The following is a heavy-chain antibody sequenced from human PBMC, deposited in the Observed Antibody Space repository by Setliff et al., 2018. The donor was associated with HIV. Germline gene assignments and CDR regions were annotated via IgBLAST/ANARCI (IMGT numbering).Heavy chain of an antibody. CDR2: INQDGSEK. J-gene: IGHJ3*02. Sequence: GGSLRLSCAASGFTFSNHWMSWVRQAPGKGLEWVANINQDGSEKYYVDSVKGRFTISRDNAKNSLYLQMNSLRVEDTAMYYGTSQGQNTFNIWGQGTMVTVSS. V-gene: IGHV3-7*01. CDR1: GFTFSNHW. CDR3: TSQGQNTFNI.